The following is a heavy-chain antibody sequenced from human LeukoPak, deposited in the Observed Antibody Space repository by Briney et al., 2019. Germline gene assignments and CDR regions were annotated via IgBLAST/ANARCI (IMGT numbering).Heavy chain of an antibody. V-gene: IGHV4-39*01. CDR1: GGSISSTDYY. CDR2: IYHSGST. D-gene: IGHD4-17*01. Sequence: SETLSLTCTVSGGSISSTDYYWGWIRQPPGKGLEWIGSIYHSGSTYYNPSLKSRVSMSVDTSKNQFSLQLRTLTAADTAVYYCASPLTIYGDYGYWGQGALVTDSS. J-gene: IGHJ1*01. CDR3: ASPLTIYGDYGY.